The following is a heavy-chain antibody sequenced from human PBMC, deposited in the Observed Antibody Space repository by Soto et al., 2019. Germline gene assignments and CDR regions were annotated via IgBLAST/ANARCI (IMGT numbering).Heavy chain of an antibody. V-gene: IGHV3-23*01. J-gene: IGHJ4*02. D-gene: IGHD3-16*01. CDR3: AKLTTLGSIWGLGFDY. CDR1: GFTFSSYA. Sequence: EVQLLESGGTLVQPGGSLRLSCAASGFTFSSYAMSWVRQAPGKGLQWVSTISGSADDTYYADSVMGRSTISRDNSQNTLYLQMNSLRAEDTAIYYCAKLTTLGSIWGLGFDYWGQGTQVTVSS. CDR2: ISGSADDT.